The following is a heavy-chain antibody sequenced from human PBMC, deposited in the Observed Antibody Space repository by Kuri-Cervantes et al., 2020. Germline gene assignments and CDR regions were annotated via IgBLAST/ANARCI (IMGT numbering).Heavy chain of an antibody. CDR3: ARDSLGGSDLDY. CDR1: GGSISSGGYY. CDR2: IKQDGSEK. J-gene: IGHJ4*02. Sequence: GGSLRLSCTVSGGSISSGGYYWSWIRQHPGKGLEWVANIKQDGSEKYYVDSVKGRFTISRDNSKNTLYLQMNSLRAEDTAVYYCARDSLGGSDLDYWGQGTLVTVSS. V-gene: IGHV3-7*01. D-gene: IGHD3-10*01.